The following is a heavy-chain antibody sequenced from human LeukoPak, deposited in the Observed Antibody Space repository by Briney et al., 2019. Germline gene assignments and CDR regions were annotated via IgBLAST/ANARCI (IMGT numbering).Heavy chain of an antibody. CDR2: ISAYNGNT. Sequence: GASVKVSCKASGYTFTSYGIIWVRQAPGQGLEWMGWISAYNGNTNYAQKLQGRVTMTTDTSTSTAYMELRSLRSDDTAVYYCARYLENTAMVLHSYYYYGMDVWGQGTTVTVSS. V-gene: IGHV1-18*01. D-gene: IGHD5-18*01. CDR3: ARYLENTAMVLHSYYYYGMDV. CDR1: GYTFTSYG. J-gene: IGHJ6*02.